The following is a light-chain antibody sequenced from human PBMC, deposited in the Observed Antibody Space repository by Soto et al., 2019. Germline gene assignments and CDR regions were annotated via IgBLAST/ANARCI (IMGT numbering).Light chain of an antibody. CDR2: GAS. Sequence: EIVLTQSPGTLSLSPGDRATLSCRASQRVSSNYLAWYQQRPGQAPRLLIYGASSRATGIPDRFSGSGSGTDFTLTISSLQPDDFATYYCRQYNSYSRTFGQGTKVDIK. CDR1: QRVSSNY. J-gene: IGKJ1*01. CDR3: RQYNSYSRT. V-gene: IGKV3-20*01.